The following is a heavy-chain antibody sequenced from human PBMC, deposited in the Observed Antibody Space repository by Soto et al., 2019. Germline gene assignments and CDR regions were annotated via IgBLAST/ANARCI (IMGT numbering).Heavy chain of an antibody. J-gene: IGHJ4*02. D-gene: IGHD3-22*01. Sequence: PSETLSLTCTVSGGSIINGDFYWSWIRQPPGKGLEWIGYIYYSGNTYYNPSLKSRLTISLDTSKNQFSLKLSSVTAADTAVYYCARSDSSGYYYIDYWGQGTLVTVSS. CDR2: IYYSGNT. CDR3: ARSDSSGYYYIDY. CDR1: GGSIINGDFY. V-gene: IGHV4-30-4*01.